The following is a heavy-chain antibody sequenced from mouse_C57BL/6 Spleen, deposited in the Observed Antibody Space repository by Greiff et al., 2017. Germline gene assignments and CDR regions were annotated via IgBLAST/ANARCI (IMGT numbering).Heavy chain of an antibody. V-gene: IGHV1-80*01. CDR1: GYAFSSYW. D-gene: IGHD2-1*01. J-gene: IGHJ4*01. CDR3: ARVFYGNHAMDY. CDR2: IYPGDGDT. Sequence: SGAELVKPGASVKISCKASGYAFSSYWMNWVKQRPGKGLEWIGQIYPGDGDTNYNGKFKGKATLTADKSSSTAYMQLSSLTSEDSAVYFCARVFYGNHAMDYWGQGTSVTVSS.